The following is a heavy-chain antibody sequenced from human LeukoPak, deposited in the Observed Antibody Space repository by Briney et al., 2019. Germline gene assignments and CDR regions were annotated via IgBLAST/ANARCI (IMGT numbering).Heavy chain of an antibody. CDR3: VRGGTYWTVS. CDR2: IKPDGSEK. V-gene: IGHV3-7*01. J-gene: IGHJ5*01. Sequence: GGSLRLSCAASGFVFSASYMSWVRKAPGRGLEWVATIKPDGSEKYHVDSVSGRFTISRDNTNDSLFLQMNSLRVDDTAVYYCVRGGTYWTVSWGQGTLVNVS. CDR1: GFVFSASY.